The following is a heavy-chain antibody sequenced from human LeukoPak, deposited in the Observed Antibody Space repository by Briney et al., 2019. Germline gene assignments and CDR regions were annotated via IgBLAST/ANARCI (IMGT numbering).Heavy chain of an antibody. CDR1: GFTFSRFA. V-gene: IGHV3-7*01. CDR2: IKEDGSDK. Sequence: GGSLRLSCAASGFTFSRFAMSWVRQAPGEGLECVAYIKEDGSDKNYVDSVKGRFTISRDNAKSSLYLQMNSLRVEDTAVYYCVRGTRSNSFWGQGTQVTVSS. J-gene: IGHJ4*02. CDR3: VRGTRSNSF. D-gene: IGHD6-6*01.